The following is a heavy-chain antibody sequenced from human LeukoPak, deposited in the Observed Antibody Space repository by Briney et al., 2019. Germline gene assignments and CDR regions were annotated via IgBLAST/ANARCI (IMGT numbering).Heavy chain of an antibody. D-gene: IGHD2-15*01. CDR2: ISSSSSYI. J-gene: IGHJ4*02. Sequence: GGSLRLSCAASGFTFSSYSMNWVRQAPGKGLEWVSSISSSSSYIYYADSVKGRFTISRDNAKNSLYLHMNSLRAEDTAVYYCARDPRYCSGGSCRYFDYWGQGTLVTVSS. CDR3: ARDPRYCSGGSCRYFDY. V-gene: IGHV3-21*01. CDR1: GFTFSSYS.